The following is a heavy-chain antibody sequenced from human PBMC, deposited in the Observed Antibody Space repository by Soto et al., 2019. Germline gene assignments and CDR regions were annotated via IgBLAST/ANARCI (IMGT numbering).Heavy chain of an antibody. CDR3: ARDLGIVGATGAFDI. Sequence: GASVKVSCKASGGTFSSYAISWVRQAPGQGLEWMGGIIPIFGTANYAQKFQGRVTITADESTSTAYMELSSLRSEDTAVYYCARDLGIVGATGAFDIWGQGTMVTVSS. V-gene: IGHV1-69*13. D-gene: IGHD1-26*01. CDR2: IIPIFGTA. J-gene: IGHJ3*02. CDR1: GGTFSSYA.